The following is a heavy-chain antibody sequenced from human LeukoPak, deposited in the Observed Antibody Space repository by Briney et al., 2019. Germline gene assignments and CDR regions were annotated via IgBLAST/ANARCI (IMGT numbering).Heavy chain of an antibody. CDR2: ISGSSSYT. D-gene: IGHD3-9*01. CDR1: GFTFSDYY. CDR3: ARDTLNGPFVISLDY. V-gene: IGHV3-11*05. J-gene: IGHJ4*02. Sequence: GGSLRLSCAASGFTFSDYYMSWIRQAPGKGLEWVSYISGSSSYTNYADSVKGRFTISRDNAKNSMYLQMNSLRAEDTAVYYCARDTLNGPFVISLDYWGQGALVTVSS.